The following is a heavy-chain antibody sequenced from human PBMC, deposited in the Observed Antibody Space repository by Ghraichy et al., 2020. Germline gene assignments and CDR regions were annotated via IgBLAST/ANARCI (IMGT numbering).Heavy chain of an antibody. CDR1: GFTFSSYA. CDR3: ARDIGGDWISKYFFDY. D-gene: IGHD2-21*02. CDR2: ISSDGGFQ. J-gene: IGHJ4*02. Sequence: LSLTCAASGFTFSSYAMHWVRQAPGKGLEWVTFISSDGGFQYYADSVKGRFTISRDDSKNTLYLQMNSLRVEDTAEYYCARDIGGDWISKYFFDYWGQGALVTVSS. V-gene: IGHV3-30*04.